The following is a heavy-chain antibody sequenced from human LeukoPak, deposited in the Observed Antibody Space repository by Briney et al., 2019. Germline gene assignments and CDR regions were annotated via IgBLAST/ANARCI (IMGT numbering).Heavy chain of an antibody. CDR2: IIPILGIA. V-gene: IGHV1-69*04. D-gene: IGHD6-19*01. CDR1: GGTFSSYA. Sequence: SVKVSCKASGGTFSSYAISWVRQAPGQGLEWMGRIIPILGIANYAQKFQGRVTITADKSTSTAYMELSSLRSEDTAVYYCAREARGQWLVDYWGQGTLVTVSS. CDR3: AREARGQWLVDY. J-gene: IGHJ4*02.